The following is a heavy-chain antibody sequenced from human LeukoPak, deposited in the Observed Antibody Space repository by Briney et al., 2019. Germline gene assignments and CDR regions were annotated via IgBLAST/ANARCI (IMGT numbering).Heavy chain of an antibody. CDR1: GGSFSGYY. Sequence: PSETLSLTCAVSGGSFSGYYWSWIRQPPGKGLEWIGEINHSGSTNYNPSLKSRVTISVDTSKNQFSLKLSSVTAADTAVYYCARGPMRSWFDPWGQGTLVTVSS. J-gene: IGHJ5*02. CDR3: ARGPMRSWFDP. V-gene: IGHV4-34*01. CDR2: INHSGST.